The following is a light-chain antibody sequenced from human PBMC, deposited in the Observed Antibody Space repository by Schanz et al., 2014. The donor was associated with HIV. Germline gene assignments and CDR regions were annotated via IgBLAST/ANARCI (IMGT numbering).Light chain of an antibody. V-gene: IGKV1-33*01. CDR3: QQYDNLTPIS. J-gene: IGKJ4*01. CDR2: DAS. Sequence: DIQMTQSPSSLSASVGDRITITCQASQDITNYLNWYQQKPGEAPKLLIYDASNLETGVPSRFSGSGSGTDFTFTISSLQPEDIATYYCQQYDNLTPISFGGGTKVEIK. CDR1: QDITNY.